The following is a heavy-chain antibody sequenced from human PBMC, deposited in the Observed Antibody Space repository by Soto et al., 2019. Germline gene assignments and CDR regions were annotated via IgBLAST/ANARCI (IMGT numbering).Heavy chain of an antibody. V-gene: IGHV4-59*01. Sequence: QVQLQESGPGLVKPSETLSLKCTVSGGSISSYYWNWVRQPPGKGLEWVGPIYYSGTSDYNPSLKSRLSLSVDASKKQFSLKLTSVPTAEAAVYYCARDDFPRYSRSSRGFGYWGQGALVTVS. CDR2: IYYSGTS. J-gene: IGHJ4*02. CDR1: GGSISSYY. D-gene: IGHD6-6*01. CDR3: ARDDFPRYSRSSRGFGY.